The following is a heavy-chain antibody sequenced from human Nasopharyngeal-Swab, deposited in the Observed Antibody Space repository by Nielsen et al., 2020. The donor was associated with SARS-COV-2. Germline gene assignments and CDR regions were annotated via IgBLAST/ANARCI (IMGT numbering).Heavy chain of an antibody. D-gene: IGHD6-19*01. CDR3: ARVAGSGWSDY. CDR1: GFTFSLYT. V-gene: IGHV3-21*01. Sequence: GESLKISCVASGFTFSLYTMNWVRQTPEKGLEWVSSISSSSSYIYYADSVKGRFTISRDNAKNSVYLQMNSLRAEDTALYYCARVAGSGWSDYWGQGTPVTVSS. CDR2: ISSSSSYI. J-gene: IGHJ4*02.